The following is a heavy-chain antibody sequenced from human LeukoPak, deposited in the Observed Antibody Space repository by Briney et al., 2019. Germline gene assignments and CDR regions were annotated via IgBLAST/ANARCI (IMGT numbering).Heavy chain of an antibody. CDR3: ASATVTRAFDY. V-gene: IGHV3-23*01. J-gene: IGHJ4*02. CDR2: ISGSGGST. Sequence: PGGSLRLSCAASGFTFSDYYMSWIRQAPGKGLEWVSAISGSGGSTYYADSVKGRFTISRDNSRNTLYLQMNSLRAEDTAVYYCASATVTRAFDYWGQGTLVTVSS. CDR1: GFTFSDYY. D-gene: IGHD4-17*01.